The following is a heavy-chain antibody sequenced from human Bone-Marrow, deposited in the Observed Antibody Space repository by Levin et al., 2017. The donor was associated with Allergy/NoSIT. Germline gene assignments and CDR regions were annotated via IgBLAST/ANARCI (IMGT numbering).Heavy chain of an antibody. CDR2: ISFDSDTK. D-gene: IGHD2-15*01. J-gene: IGHJ5*02. CDR3: AKVGGRGGFCTGGSCGFDP. CDR1: GFTFDDYG. V-gene: IGHV3-9*01. Sequence: GGSLRLSCVASGFTFDDYGMHWVRQPPGKGLEWVSGISFDSDTKGYANSVKGRFIISRDNAKNSLFLQMNSLRPEDTAFYYCAKVGGRGGFCTGGSCGFDPWGQGTLVTVSS.